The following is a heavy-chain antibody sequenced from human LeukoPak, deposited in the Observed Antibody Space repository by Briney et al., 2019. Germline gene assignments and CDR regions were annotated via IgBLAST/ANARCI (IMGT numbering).Heavy chain of an antibody. V-gene: IGHV3-23*01. CDR1: GFTCSSYA. CDR2: ISGSGGST. Sequence: GGSLRLSCAASGFTCSSYAMSWVRQAPGKGLEWVSAISGSGGSTHYADSVKGRFTISRDNSKNTLYLQMNSLRAEDTAVYYCAKDDYYDSSCYLPHWGQGTLVTVSS. J-gene: IGHJ4*02. CDR3: AKDDYYDSSCYLPH. D-gene: IGHD3-22*01.